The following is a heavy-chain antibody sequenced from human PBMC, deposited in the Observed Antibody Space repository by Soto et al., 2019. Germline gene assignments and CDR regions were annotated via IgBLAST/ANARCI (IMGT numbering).Heavy chain of an antibody. CDR3: ARIRDFWSGYREDAFDI. D-gene: IGHD3-3*01. CDR1: SGSISSSNW. CDR2: IYHSGST. V-gene: IGHV4-4*02. J-gene: IGHJ3*02. Sequence: SETLSLTCAVSSGSISSSNWWSWVRQPPGKGLEWIGEIYHSGSTNYNPSLKSRVTISVDKSKNQFSLKLSSVTAADTAVYYCARIRDFWSGYREDAFDIWGQGTMVTVSS.